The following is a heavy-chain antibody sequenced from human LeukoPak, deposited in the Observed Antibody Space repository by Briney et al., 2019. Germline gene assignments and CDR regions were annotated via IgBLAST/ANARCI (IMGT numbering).Heavy chain of an antibody. J-gene: IGHJ6*04. D-gene: IGHD3-10*02. V-gene: IGHV3-7*01. CDR2: INEDGSDK. Sequence: GGSLRLSCAASGCMFSDYWMAWVRQAPGKGLEWLANINEDGSDKNYVASEKGRFTISRDNAKNSLYLQMNSLRAEDTAVYYCAELGITMIGGVWGKGTTVTISS. CDR1: GCMFSDYW. CDR3: AELGITMIGGV.